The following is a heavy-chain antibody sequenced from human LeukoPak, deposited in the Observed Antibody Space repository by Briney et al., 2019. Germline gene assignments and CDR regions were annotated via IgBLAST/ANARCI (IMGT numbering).Heavy chain of an antibody. CDR2: IIPIFGTA. V-gene: IGHV1-69*05. Sequence: ASVKVSCKASGGTFSSYAISWVRQAPGQGLEWMGGIIPIFGTANYAQKFQGRVTITTDESTSTDYMELSSLRSEDTAVYYCARSCSSTSCFYYFDYWGQGTLVTVSS. CDR1: GGTFSSYA. D-gene: IGHD2-2*01. CDR3: ARSCSSTSCFYYFDY. J-gene: IGHJ4*02.